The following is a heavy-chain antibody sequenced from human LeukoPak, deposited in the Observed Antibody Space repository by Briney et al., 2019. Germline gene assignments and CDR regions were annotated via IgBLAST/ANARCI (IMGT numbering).Heavy chain of an antibody. CDR1: GFTFSSYS. CDR3: AREWAYSSGWYRTPSLDY. Sequence: PGGSLRLSCAASGFTFSSYSMNWVRQAPGKGLEWVSYISSSSSTIYYADSVKGRFTISRDNAKNSLYLQMNSLRAEDTAVYYCAREWAYSSGWYRTPSLDYWSQGTLVTVSS. V-gene: IGHV3-48*04. D-gene: IGHD6-19*01. CDR2: ISSSSSTI. J-gene: IGHJ4*02.